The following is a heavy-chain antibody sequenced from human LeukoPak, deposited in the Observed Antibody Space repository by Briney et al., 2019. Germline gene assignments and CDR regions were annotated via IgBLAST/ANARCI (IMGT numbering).Heavy chain of an antibody. CDR3: ARQLLWFGESMGFDP. D-gene: IGHD3-10*01. CDR1: GYSFTSYW. CDR2: IYPGDSDT. Sequence: GESLKISCKGSGYSFTSYWIGWVRQMPGKGLEWMGIIYPGDSDTRYSPSFQGQVTISADKSISTAYLQWSSLKASDTAMYYCARQLLWFGESMGFDPWGQGTLVTVSS. V-gene: IGHV5-51*01. J-gene: IGHJ5*02.